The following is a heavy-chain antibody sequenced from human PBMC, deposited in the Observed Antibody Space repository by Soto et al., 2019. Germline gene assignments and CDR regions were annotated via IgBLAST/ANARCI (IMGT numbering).Heavy chain of an antibody. Sequence: GESLKISCKGSGYSFTSYWIGWVRQMPGKGLEWMGIIYPGDSDTRYSPSFQGQVTISADKSISTAYLQWSSLKASDTAMYYCARLGGFVVVPAANNWFDPWGQGTLVTVSS. D-gene: IGHD2-2*01. V-gene: IGHV5-51*01. CDR3: ARLGGFVVVPAANNWFDP. CDR1: GYSFTSYW. CDR2: IYPGDSDT. J-gene: IGHJ5*02.